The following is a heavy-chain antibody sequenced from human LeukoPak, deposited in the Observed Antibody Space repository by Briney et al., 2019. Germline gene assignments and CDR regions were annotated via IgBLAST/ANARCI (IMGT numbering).Heavy chain of an antibody. CDR3: APRVIAAAGSVDY. CDR2: FDPEDGET. D-gene: IGHD6-13*01. V-gene: IGHV1-24*01. Sequence: ASVKVSCKVSGYTLTELSMHWVRQAPGKGLEWMGGFDPEDGETIYAQKFQGRVTMTEDTSTDTAYMELSSLKSEDTAVYYCAPRVIAAAGSVDYWGQGTLVTVSS. CDR1: GYTLTELS. J-gene: IGHJ4*02.